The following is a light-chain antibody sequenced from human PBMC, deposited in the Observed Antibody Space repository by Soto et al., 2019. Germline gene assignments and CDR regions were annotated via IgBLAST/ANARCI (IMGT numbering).Light chain of an antibody. CDR2: DAS. CDR1: QSVSSY. Sequence: EIVLRQSPATLSLSPGERATLSCRASQSVSSYLAWYQQKPGQAPRLLIYDASNRATGIPARFSGSGSGTDFTLTISSLQSEDFAVYYCQQYNNWPPLTFGGGTKVDIK. CDR3: QQYNNWPPLT. J-gene: IGKJ4*01. V-gene: IGKV3-11*01.